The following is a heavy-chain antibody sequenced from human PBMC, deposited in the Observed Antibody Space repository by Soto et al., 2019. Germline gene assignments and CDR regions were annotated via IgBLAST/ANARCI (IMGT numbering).Heavy chain of an antibody. V-gene: IGHV3-23*01. Sequence: GGSLRLSCAASGFTFSSYAMSWVRQAPGKGLEWVSAISGSGGSTYYADSVKGRFTISRDNSKNQLYLQMNSLRAEDTAVYYCAKDGAGYSSSSDYYYGMDVWGQGTTVTVSS. CDR1: GFTFSSYA. CDR3: AKDGAGYSSSSDYYYGMDV. D-gene: IGHD6-13*01. J-gene: IGHJ6*02. CDR2: ISGSGGST.